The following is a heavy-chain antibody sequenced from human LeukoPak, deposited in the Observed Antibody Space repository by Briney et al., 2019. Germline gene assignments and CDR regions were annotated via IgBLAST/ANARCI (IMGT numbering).Heavy chain of an antibody. D-gene: IGHD3-3*01. CDR3: ARVFRYYDFWQGFDP. CDR1: GFTFSSYG. CDR2: ISYDGSNK. J-gene: IGHJ5*02. V-gene: IGHV3-30*03. Sequence: GGSLRLSCAASGFTFSSYGMHWVRQAPGKGLEWVAVISYDGSNKYYADSVKGRFTISRDNSKNTLYLQMNSLRAEDTAVYYCARVFRYYDFWQGFDPWGQGTLVTVSS.